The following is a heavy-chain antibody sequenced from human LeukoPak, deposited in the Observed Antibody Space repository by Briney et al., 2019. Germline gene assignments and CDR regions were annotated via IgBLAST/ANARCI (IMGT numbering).Heavy chain of an antibody. Sequence: PGGSLRLSCVASGFMFNKYGMGWVRQAPGKGLEWVSVISGGGGRTYYGDSVKGRFTISRDNSKNTVYLQMNSLRAEDTAVYYCAKDVRDIVVLIDTYMYWGQGTLVTVSS. V-gene: IGHV3-23*01. CDR2: ISGGGGRT. CDR3: AKDVRDIVVLIDTYMY. D-gene: IGHD2-21*01. J-gene: IGHJ4*02. CDR1: GFMFNKYG.